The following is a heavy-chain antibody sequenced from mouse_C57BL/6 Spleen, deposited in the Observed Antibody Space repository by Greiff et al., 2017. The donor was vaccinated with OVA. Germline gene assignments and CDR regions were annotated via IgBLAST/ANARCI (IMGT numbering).Heavy chain of an antibody. J-gene: IGHJ3*01. CDR2: IYPGSGST. D-gene: IGHD2-3*01. Sequence: VQLQQPGAELVKPGASVKMSCKASGYTFTSYWITWVKQRPGQGLEWIGDIYPGSGSTNYTEKFKSQATLTVDTSSSTAYMQLSSLTSEDSAVYYCARRRDYDGGFAYWGQGTLVTVSA. CDR3: ARRRDYDGGFAY. CDR1: GYTFTSYW. V-gene: IGHV1-55*01.